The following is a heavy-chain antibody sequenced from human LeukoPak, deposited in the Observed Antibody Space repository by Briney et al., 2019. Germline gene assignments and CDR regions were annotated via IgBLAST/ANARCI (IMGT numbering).Heavy chain of an antibody. CDR1: GFTFSTYA. Sequence: PGGSLRLSCAASGFTFSTYAMHWVRQAPGKGLDWVAVVSFHGTDKFYADSVKGRFTISRDNSKNTLYLQMNSLRVEDTAVYYCGKYSYEFRRYFDLWGRGTLVTVSS. V-gene: IGHV3-30*04. J-gene: IGHJ2*01. D-gene: IGHD5-18*01. CDR3: GKYSYEFRRYFDL. CDR2: VSFHGTDK.